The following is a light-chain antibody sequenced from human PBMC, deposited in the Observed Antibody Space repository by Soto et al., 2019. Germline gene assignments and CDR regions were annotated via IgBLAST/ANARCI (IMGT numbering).Light chain of an antibody. Sequence: QSALTQPASVSGSPGQSITISCSGTYNLVSWYQQHPGKAPNLMNVEVNKRSSGVSYRFSGPKSGNTAFTTISAHPAEDEADYFCCSYVTNRRVFGGGTKVTVL. CDR1: YNL. CDR3: CSYVTNRRV. CDR2: EVN. V-gene: IGLV2-23*02. J-gene: IGLJ3*02.